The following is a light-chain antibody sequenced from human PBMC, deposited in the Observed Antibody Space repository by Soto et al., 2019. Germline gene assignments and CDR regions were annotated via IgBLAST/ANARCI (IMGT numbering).Light chain of an antibody. CDR3: QQHRNWPLT. V-gene: IGKV3-15*01. J-gene: IGKJ3*01. Sequence: VMTQSPATLSVSPGEKATLSCRASQSVSSNLAWYQQKAGQVPRLLVYDAATRATDIPARFSGRGSGTDCTLTLSSLQSEDFAVFYCQQHRNWPLTFGPGTKVEIK. CDR2: DAA. CDR1: QSVSSN.